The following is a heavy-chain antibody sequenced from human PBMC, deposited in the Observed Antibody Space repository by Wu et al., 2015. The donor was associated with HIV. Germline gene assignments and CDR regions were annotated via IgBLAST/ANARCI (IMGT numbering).Heavy chain of an antibody. CDR2: VIPILGTS. Sequence: QVELLQSGTEVKKPGSSVKVSCKPSGGFSTYAFSWVRQAPGQGLEWMGRVIPILGTSKYAQNFQGRVTITADELTNTAYMELSSLRSEDTALYYCAREPPRRPPPQSDGRTFRPYLDVRFGDQGNL. V-gene: IGHV1-69*11. CDR3: AREPPRRPPPQSDGRTFRPYLDVRF. J-gene: IGHJ4*03. CDR1: GGFSTYA. D-gene: IGHD4-23*01.